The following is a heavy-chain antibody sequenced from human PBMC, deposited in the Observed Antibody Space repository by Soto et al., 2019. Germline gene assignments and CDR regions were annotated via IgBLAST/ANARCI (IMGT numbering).Heavy chain of an antibody. CDR2: IYPTWTT. D-gene: IGHD3-10*01. J-gene: IGHJ6*02. CDR3: DRDTKATDPRWGV. CDR1: GCSIISLWYS. V-gene: IGHV4-30-2*01. Sequence: LSLTCTFSGCSIISLWYSFIWIRQTPGKFLELIGYIYPTWTTYYNPSIKNRATLSIDTSQNQFSLQLTSVTAADTAVYYCDRDTKATDPRWGVWGQGNTATVSS.